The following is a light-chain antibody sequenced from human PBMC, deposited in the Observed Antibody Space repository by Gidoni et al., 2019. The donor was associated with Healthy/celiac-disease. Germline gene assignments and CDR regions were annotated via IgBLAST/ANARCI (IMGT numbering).Light chain of an antibody. CDR3: QQYGSSPPGT. J-gene: IGKJ1*01. Sequence: EFVLTQSPGTLSLSPGEGATFSCRASQSVSSSYLAWYQQKPGQAPRLLIYGASSRATGIPDRFSGSGSGTDFTLTISRLEPEDFAVYYCQQYGSSPPGTFGQGTKVEIK. CDR1: QSVSSSY. V-gene: IGKV3-20*01. CDR2: GAS.